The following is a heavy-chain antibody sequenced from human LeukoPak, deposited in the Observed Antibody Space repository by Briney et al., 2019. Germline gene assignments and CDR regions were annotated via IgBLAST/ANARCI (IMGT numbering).Heavy chain of an antibody. CDR2: IIPIVDVT. V-gene: IGHV1-69*04. CDR3: AREMGDREFYFDY. D-gene: IGHD3-10*01. Sequence: SVKVSCKASGGTFSNFAFSWVRQAPGQGLQWVGRIIPIVDVTSYAQNFKGRVTITADESTTTAYMVLSSLRSEDTAVYYCAREMGDREFYFDYWGQGTLVTVSS. J-gene: IGHJ4*02. CDR1: GGTFSNFA.